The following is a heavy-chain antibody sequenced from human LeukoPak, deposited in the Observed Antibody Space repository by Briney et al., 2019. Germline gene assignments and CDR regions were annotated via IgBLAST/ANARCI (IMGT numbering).Heavy chain of an antibody. Sequence: SETLSLTCAVSGYSISSGNYWDWIRQPPGKGLEWIGSIYHSGSTYYSPSLKSRVTISVDTSKNQFSLKLSSVTAADMAVYYCARKYCSSTSCYFDYWGQGTLVTVSS. CDR3: ARKYCSSTSCYFDY. CDR2: IYHSGST. J-gene: IGHJ4*02. D-gene: IGHD2-2*01. V-gene: IGHV4-38-2*01. CDR1: GYSISSGNY.